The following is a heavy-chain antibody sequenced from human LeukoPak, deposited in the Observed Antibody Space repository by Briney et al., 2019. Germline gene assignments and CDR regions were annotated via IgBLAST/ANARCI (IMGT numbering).Heavy chain of an antibody. CDR1: GFTFSSYS. V-gene: IGHV3-48*04. Sequence: GGSLRLSCAASGFTFSSYSMNWVRQAPGKGLEWVSYISSSGSNIHYADSVKGRFTISRDNAKNSLFLQMNSLRVEDTAVYYCARARGLGPAGYFDPWGQGTLVTVSS. D-gene: IGHD5-12*01. J-gene: IGHJ5*02. CDR3: ARARGLGPAGYFDP. CDR2: ISSSGSNI.